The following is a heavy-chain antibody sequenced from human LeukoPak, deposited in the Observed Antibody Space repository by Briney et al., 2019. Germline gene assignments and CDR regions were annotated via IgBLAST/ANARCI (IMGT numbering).Heavy chain of an antibody. J-gene: IGHJ4*02. CDR2: ISSGGVGI. Sequence: GGSLRLSCAASGFTFSNYAMSWVRQAPGKGLEWVSGISSGGVGIHYADPVKGRFTISRDNSKNTLFLQMDSLRADDTAVYYCAKHSSSWHYFDYWGQGTLVTVSS. V-gene: IGHV3-23*01. CDR1: GFTFSNYA. CDR3: AKHSSSWHYFDY. D-gene: IGHD6-13*01.